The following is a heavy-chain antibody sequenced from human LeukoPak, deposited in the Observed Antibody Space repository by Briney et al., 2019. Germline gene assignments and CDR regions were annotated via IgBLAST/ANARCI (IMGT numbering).Heavy chain of an antibody. Sequence: PGGSLRLSCAASGFTFSDYYMTWIRQAPGKGLEWLSYISSTTGRIIYYADSVKSRFTISRDNTKNSLFLQMVSLRVEDTAVYYCARYYSDAFDVWGQGTVVTVSS. CDR2: ISSTTGRII. J-gene: IGHJ3*01. CDR3: ARYYSDAFDV. D-gene: IGHD3-10*01. V-gene: IGHV3-11*04. CDR1: GFTFSDYY.